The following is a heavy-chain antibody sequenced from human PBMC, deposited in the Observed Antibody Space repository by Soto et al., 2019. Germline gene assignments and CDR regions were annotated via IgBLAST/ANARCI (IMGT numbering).Heavy chain of an antibody. CDR2: ISYDGSNK. CDR3: AKVTDTAMGFDY. V-gene: IGHV3-30*18. Sequence: HPGGSLRLSCAASGFTFSSYGMHWVRQAPGKGLEWVAVISYDGSNKYYADSVKGRFTISRDNSKNTLYLQMNSLRAEDTAVYYCAKVTDTAMGFDYWGQGTLVTVSS. CDR1: GFTFSSYG. D-gene: IGHD5-18*01. J-gene: IGHJ4*02.